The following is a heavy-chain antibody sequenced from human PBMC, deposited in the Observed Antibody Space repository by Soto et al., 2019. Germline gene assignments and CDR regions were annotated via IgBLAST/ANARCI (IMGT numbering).Heavy chain of an antibody. Sequence: GASLEISCKGSGYNFAGYWIAWVRQMPGKGLELMGIIYPSDSDTRYRPSFQGQVTISADKSISSAYLQWSSLRASDTAMYYCARGGVSTRTFDYWGQGTPVT. V-gene: IGHV5-51*01. CDR2: IYPSDSDT. CDR3: ARGGVSTRTFDY. J-gene: IGHJ4*02. D-gene: IGHD3-3*01. CDR1: GYNFAGYW.